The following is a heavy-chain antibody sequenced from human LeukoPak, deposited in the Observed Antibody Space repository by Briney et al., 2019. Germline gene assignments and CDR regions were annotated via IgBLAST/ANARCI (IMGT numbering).Heavy chain of an antibody. J-gene: IGHJ4*02. V-gene: IGHV4-30-4*01. CDR3: ARGGLQYYFDY. CDR2: IYYSGST. Sequence: SQTLSLTCTVSGGTISSGDYYWSWIRQPPGKGLEWIGYIYYSGSTYYNPSLKSRVTISVDTSKNQFSLKLSSVTAADTAVYYCARGGLQYYFDYWGQGTLVTVSS. D-gene: IGHD5-24*01. CDR1: GGTISSGDYY.